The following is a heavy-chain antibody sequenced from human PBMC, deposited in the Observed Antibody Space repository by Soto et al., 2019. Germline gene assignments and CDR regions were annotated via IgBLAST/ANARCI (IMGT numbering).Heavy chain of an antibody. J-gene: IGHJ4*02. CDR3: ARGEWELTY. CDR2: MSPNSGNT. Sequence: QVQLVQSGAEVKTPGASVKVSCKASGYTFSTYDINWVRQAPGQGLEWMGWMSPNSGNTGYAQKFQGRVTMTRDTSITTAYMEVSSLTSEDTAVYYCARGEWELTYWGQGTPVTVSS. V-gene: IGHV1-8*01. CDR1: GYTFSTYD. D-gene: IGHD1-26*01.